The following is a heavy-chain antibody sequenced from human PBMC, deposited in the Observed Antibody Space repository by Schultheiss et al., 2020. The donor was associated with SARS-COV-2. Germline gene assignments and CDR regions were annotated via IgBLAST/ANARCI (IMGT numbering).Heavy chain of an antibody. J-gene: IGHJ6*02. CDR1: GGSFSGYS. Sequence: SQTLSLTCAVYGGSFSGYSWSWIRQPPGKGLEWIGEINHSGSTNYNPSLKSRVTISVDTSKNQFSLKLSSVTAADTAVYYCARGAGTSLYYYYYGMDVWGQGTTVTVSS. CDR2: INHSGST. V-gene: IGHV4-34*09. CDR3: ARGAGTSLYYYYYGMDV. D-gene: IGHD1/OR15-1a*01.